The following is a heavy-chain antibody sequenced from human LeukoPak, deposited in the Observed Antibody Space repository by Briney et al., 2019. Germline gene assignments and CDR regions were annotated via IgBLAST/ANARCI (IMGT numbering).Heavy chain of an antibody. CDR2: ISGSGGST. Sequence: GGSLRLSCAASGFTFSSYGMSWVRQAPGKGLEWVSAISGSGGSTYYADSVKGRFTISRDNSKNTLYLQMNSLRAEDTAVYYCAKDLYDNEYYFDYWGQGTLVTVSS. V-gene: IGHV3-23*01. CDR1: GFTFSSYG. J-gene: IGHJ4*02. CDR3: AKDLYDNEYYFDY. D-gene: IGHD3-22*01.